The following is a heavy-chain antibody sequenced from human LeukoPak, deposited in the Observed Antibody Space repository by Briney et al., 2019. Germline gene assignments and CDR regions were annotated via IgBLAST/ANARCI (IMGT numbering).Heavy chain of an antibody. V-gene: IGHV4-39*07. CDR1: GGSISSSSYY. CDR2: IYYSGST. J-gene: IGHJ6*03. Sequence: SETLSLTCTVSGGSISSSSYYWGWIRQPPGKGLEWIGTIYYSGSTYYNPSLKSRVTISVDRSKNQFSLKLSSVTAADTAVYYCARNLAMTPERYYYFMDVWGKGTTVTVSS. D-gene: IGHD2-2*01. CDR3: ARNLAMTPERYYYFMDV.